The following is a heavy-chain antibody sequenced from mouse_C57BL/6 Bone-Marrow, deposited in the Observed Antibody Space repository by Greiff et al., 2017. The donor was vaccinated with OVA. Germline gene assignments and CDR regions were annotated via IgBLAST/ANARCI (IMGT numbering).Heavy chain of an antibody. Sequence: EVQLVESGGGLVQPGGSLSLSCAASGFTFTDYYMSWVRQPPGKALEWLGFIRNKANGYTTEYSASVKGRFTISRDNSQSILYLQMNALRAEDSATYYCARWDHSNYYFDYWGQGTTLTVSS. J-gene: IGHJ2*01. CDR3: ARWDHSNYYFDY. CDR1: GFTFTDYY. CDR2: IRNKANGYTT. V-gene: IGHV7-3*01. D-gene: IGHD2-5*01.